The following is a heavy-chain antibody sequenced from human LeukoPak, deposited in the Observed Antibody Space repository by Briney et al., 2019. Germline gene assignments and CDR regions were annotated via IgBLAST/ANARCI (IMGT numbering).Heavy chain of an antibody. V-gene: IGHV4-59*08. D-gene: IGHD6-13*01. CDR1: GGSISSYY. CDR2: IYYSGGT. J-gene: IGHJ4*02. Sequence: PSETLSLTCTVSGGSISSYYWSWIRQPPGKGLEWIGYIYYSGGTNYNPSLKSRVTISVDTSKNQFSLKLSSVTAADTAVYYCARIYSSSWYVYFDYWGQGTLVTVSS. CDR3: ARIYSSSWYVYFDY.